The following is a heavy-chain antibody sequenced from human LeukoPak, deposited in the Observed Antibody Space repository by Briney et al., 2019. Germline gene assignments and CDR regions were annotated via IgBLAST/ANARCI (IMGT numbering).Heavy chain of an antibody. CDR2: ISGSGGST. Sequence: PGGSLRLSCAASGFTFSSYAMSWVRQAPGKGLEWVSAISGSGGSTYYADSVKGRFTISRDNSKNTLYLQMNSLRAEDTAVYYCAHSGYYGILTGYYEEDYWGQGTLVTVSS. CDR3: AHSGYYGILTGYYEEDY. D-gene: IGHD3-9*01. CDR1: GFTFSSYA. V-gene: IGHV3-23*01. J-gene: IGHJ4*02.